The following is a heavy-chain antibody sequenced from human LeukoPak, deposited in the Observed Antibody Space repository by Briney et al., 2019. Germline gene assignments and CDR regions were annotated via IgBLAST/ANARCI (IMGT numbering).Heavy chain of an antibody. CDR2: ISGSGGST. Sequence: PGGSLRLSCTASGFTFGDYAMSWVRQAPGKGLEWVSAISGSGGSTYYADSVKGRFTISRDNSKNTLYLQMNSLRAEDTAVYYCAKVRRVGATRDYFDYWGQGTLVTVSS. CDR1: GFTFGDYA. V-gene: IGHV3-23*01. D-gene: IGHD1-26*01. J-gene: IGHJ4*02. CDR3: AKVRRVGATRDYFDY.